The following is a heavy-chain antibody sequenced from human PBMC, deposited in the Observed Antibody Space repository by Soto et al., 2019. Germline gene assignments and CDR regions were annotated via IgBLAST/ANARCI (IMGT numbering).Heavy chain of an antibody. Sequence: ASVKVSCKASGYTFTSYDINWVRQATGQGLEWMGWMNPNSGNTGYAQKFQGRVTMTRNTSISTAYMELSSLRSEDTAVYYCARDRYYYGSGSYYISWFDPWGQGTLVTVSS. CDR2: MNPNSGNT. CDR1: GYTFTSYD. CDR3: ARDRYYYGSGSYYISWFDP. V-gene: IGHV1-8*01. J-gene: IGHJ5*02. D-gene: IGHD3-10*01.